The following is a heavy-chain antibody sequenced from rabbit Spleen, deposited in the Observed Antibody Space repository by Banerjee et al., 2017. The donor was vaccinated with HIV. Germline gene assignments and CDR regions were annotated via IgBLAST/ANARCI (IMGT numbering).Heavy chain of an antibody. CDR2: VDTGGGST. Sequence: QEQLVESGGGLVQPGGSLKLSCKASGFDFSSYGVSWVRQAPGKGLEWIGCVDTGGGSTYYASWVNGRFTISSTSTTVTLQMTSLTAADTATYFCGREYVAGSGVYRTYAMDLWGPGTLVTVS. V-gene: IGHV1S39*01. D-gene: IGHD8-1*01. J-gene: IGHJ6*01. CDR3: GREYVAGSGVYRTYAMDL. CDR1: GFDFSSYG.